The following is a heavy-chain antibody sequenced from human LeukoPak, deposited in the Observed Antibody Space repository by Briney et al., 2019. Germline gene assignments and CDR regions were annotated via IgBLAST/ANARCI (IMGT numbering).Heavy chain of an antibody. J-gene: IGHJ4*02. CDR1: GDSIISSSYY. D-gene: IGHD3-22*01. CDR2: IYYTGNK. CDR3: ARLTLGLYDSSGYFDY. V-gene: IGHV4-39*02. Sequence: SETLSLTCTVSGDSIISSSYYWDWIRQPPGKGLEWIGSIYYTGNKYTNPSLEGRVTISIDTSRNNFSLKLRSVTAADTAVYYCARLTLGLYDSSGYFDYWGQGSPVTVSS.